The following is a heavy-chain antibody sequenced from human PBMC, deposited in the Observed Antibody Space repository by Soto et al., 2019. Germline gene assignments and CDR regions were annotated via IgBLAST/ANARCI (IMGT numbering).Heavy chain of an antibody. Sequence: QDRLVLSGVEVKKPGASVRVSCKASGYSFTNYGITWVRQAPGQGFEWMGWISAYNGNTNYAQKFQGRVTLTTDASTSTAYLELRSLRSDDTAVYYCARDRGVAPPVAGNTHYYYYMDVWGKGTTVTVSS. V-gene: IGHV1-18*01. CDR2: ISAYNGNT. CDR1: GYSFTNYG. CDR3: ARDRGVAPPVAGNTHYYYYMDV. D-gene: IGHD6-19*01. J-gene: IGHJ6*03.